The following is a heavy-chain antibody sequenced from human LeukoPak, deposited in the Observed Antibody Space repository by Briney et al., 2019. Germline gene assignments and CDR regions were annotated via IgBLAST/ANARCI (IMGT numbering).Heavy chain of an antibody. D-gene: IGHD5-18*01. CDR1: GFTFSSHW. Sequence: GGSLRLSCAASGFTFSSHWMHWVCQAPGKGLVWVSHINSDGRSATYADSVKGRFTISRDNAKNTPYLQMNSLRAEDTAVYYCARENLNSHGVDFDYWGQGTLVTVSS. CDR2: INSDGRSA. J-gene: IGHJ4*02. CDR3: ARENLNSHGVDFDY. V-gene: IGHV3-74*01.